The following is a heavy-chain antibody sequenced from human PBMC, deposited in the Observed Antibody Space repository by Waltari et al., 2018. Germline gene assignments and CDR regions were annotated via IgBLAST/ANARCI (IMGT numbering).Heavy chain of an antibody. CDR1: GFSLSDHC. D-gene: IGHD3-3*01. CDR2: INQDGET. V-gene: IGHV3-7*04. CDR3: ASDPTLFGIRQNYFDS. J-gene: IGHJ4*02. Sequence: ESQLVESGGTLVRPGGSLRLSGAVPGFSLSDHCLSWVRQAPGKGLEWVASINQDGETDYVDSVKGRFTISRDTAKNSLYLLLNTLGADDSGVYFCASDPTLFGIRQNYFDSWGQGTQVTVSS.